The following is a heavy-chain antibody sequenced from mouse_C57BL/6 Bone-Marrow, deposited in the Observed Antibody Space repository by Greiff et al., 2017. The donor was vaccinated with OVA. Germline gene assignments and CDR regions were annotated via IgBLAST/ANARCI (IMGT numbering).Heavy chain of an antibody. D-gene: IGHD2-3*01. CDR2: ISYSGST. J-gene: IGHJ1*03. Sequence: VQLQQSGPGLAKPSQTLSLTCSVTGYSITSDYWNWIRKFPGNKLEYMGYISYSGSTYYNPSLKSRISITRDTSKNQYYLQLNSVTTEDTATYYCAKSGIYDGYPWYFDVWGTGTTVTVSS. V-gene: IGHV3-8*01. CDR3: AKSGIYDGYPWYFDV. CDR1: GYSITSDY.